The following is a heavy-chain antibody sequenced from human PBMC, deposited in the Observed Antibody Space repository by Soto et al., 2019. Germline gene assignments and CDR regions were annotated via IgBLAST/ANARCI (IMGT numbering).Heavy chain of an antibody. V-gene: IGHV3-74*03. CDR1: GFDFSNSW. CDR3: ARDKSYALAV. D-gene: IGHD4-17*01. J-gene: IGHJ6*02. CDR2: INSDGSST. Sequence: GWSLRLSCAASGFDFSNSWMHWVRQVPGKGLVWVSHINSDGSSTTYADSVKGRFTISRDNARTTVYLQLDSLRVEDTAVYYCARDKSYALAVWGQGTKVTVSS.